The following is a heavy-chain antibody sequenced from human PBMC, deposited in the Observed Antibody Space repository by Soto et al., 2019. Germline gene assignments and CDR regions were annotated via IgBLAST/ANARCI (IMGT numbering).Heavy chain of an antibody. Sequence: SETLSLTCAVYGGSFSGYYWSWIRQPPGKGLEWIGEINHSGSTNYNPSLKSRVTISVDTSKNQFSLKLSSVTAADTAVYYCARGGYCSSTSCPRGGVDVWGQGTTVTVSS. D-gene: IGHD2-2*01. CDR3: ARGGYCSSTSCPRGGVDV. CDR2: INHSGST. V-gene: IGHV4-34*01. CDR1: GGSFSGYY. J-gene: IGHJ6*02.